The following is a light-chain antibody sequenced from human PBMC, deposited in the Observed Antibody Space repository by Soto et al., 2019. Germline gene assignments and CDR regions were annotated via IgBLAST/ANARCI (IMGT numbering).Light chain of an antibody. CDR3: QQRSNGPPALT. CDR2: DAS. CDR1: QSVSSY. Sequence: EIVLTQSPATLSLSPGERATLSCRASQSVSSYFAWYQQKPGQAPRLLIYDASNRATGIPARFSGSGSGTDFTLTISSLEPEDFAVYYCQQRSNGPPALTFGGGTKVEIK. V-gene: IGKV3-11*01. J-gene: IGKJ4*01.